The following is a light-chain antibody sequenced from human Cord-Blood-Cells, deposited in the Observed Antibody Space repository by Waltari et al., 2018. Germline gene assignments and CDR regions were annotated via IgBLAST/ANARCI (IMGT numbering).Light chain of an antibody. V-gene: IGKV4-1*01. CDR2: WAS. CDR3: QQYYSTPYS. J-gene: IGKJ2*03. Sequence: DIVMTQSTDSLAVSLGERATINCKSSQSVLYSSNNKNYLAWYQQKPGQPPKLLIYWASTRESWVPDRFSGSGSGTDFTLTISSLQAEGVAVYHCQQYYSTPYSFGQRTMLEIK. CDR1: QSVLYSSNNKNY.